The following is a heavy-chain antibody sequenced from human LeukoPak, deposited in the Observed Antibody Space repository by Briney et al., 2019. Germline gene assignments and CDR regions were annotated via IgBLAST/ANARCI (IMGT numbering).Heavy chain of an antibody. CDR2: INWNGGST. D-gene: IGHD2-15*01. CDR3: ARDRKSSPRGDRFDP. J-gene: IGHJ5*02. Sequence: GGSLRLSCAASGFRFDEYDMSWVRQAPGKGLEWVSGINWNGGSTGYADSVKGRFTISRDNTKNSLYLQMNSLRAEDTALYYCARDRKSSPRGDRFDPWGQGTLVTVSS. V-gene: IGHV3-20*04. CDR1: GFRFDEYD.